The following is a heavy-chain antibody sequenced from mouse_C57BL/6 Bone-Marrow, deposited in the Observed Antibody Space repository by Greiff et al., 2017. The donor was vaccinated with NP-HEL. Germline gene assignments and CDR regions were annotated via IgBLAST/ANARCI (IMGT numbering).Heavy chain of an antibody. Sequence: EVKLVESGGELVKPGGSLKLSCAASGFTFSSYGMSWVRQTPDKRLEWVATISSGGSYTYYPDSVKGRFTISRDNAKNTLYLQMSSLKSEDTAMYYCARHDYDYWYFDVWGTGTTVTVSS. V-gene: IGHV5-6*01. CDR1: GFTFSSYG. CDR3: ARHDYDYWYFDV. J-gene: IGHJ1*03. CDR2: ISSGGSYT. D-gene: IGHD2-4*01.